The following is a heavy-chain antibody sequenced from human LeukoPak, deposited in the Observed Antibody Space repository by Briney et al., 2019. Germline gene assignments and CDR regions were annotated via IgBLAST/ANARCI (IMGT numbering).Heavy chain of an antibody. D-gene: IGHD3-22*01. CDR2: IYTSGST. Sequence: PSETLSLTCTVSGGSISSYYWSWIRQPAGKGLEWIGRIYTSGSTNYNPSLKSRVTMSVDTSKNQFSLKLSSVTAADTAVYYCARDRGWVYYESSGPNDAFDIWGQGTMVSVSS. CDR3: ARDRGWVYYESSGPNDAFDI. CDR1: GGSISSYY. J-gene: IGHJ3*02. V-gene: IGHV4-4*07.